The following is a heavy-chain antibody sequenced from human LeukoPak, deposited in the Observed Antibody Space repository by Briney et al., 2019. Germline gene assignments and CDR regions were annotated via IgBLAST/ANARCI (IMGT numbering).Heavy chain of an antibody. CDR2: INSDGSST. Sequence: GGSLRLSCAASGFTFSSYWMHWVRQAPGKGLVWVSRINSDGSSTSCADSVKGRFTISRDNAKNTLYLQMNSLRAEDTAVYYCARAHGRITRDAYFDYWGQGTLVTVSS. D-gene: IGHD3-10*01. CDR3: ARAHGRITRDAYFDY. J-gene: IGHJ4*02. CDR1: GFTFSSYW. V-gene: IGHV3-74*01.